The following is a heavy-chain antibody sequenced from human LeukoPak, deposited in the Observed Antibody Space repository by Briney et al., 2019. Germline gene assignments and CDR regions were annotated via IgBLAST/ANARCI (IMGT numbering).Heavy chain of an antibody. CDR1: GFTFSTYD. Sequence: GGSLRLSCAASGFTFSTYDFHWVRQVTGKGLQWVSAIGAGFDTYYQDSVMGRFTISRENAKNSLYLQMNSLTVGDTAVYYCAREDSTRSGVRELDYWGQGILVTVSS. CDR2: IGAGFDT. D-gene: IGHD3-10*01. J-gene: IGHJ4*02. CDR3: AREDSTRSGVRELDY. V-gene: IGHV3-13*01.